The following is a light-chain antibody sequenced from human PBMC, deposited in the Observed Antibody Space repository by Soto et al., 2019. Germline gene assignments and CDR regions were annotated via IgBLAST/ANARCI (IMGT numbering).Light chain of an antibody. CDR1: QSVTSN. CDR3: QQYNDGPPWT. Sequence: EVVITQSPATLSVSPGERATLSCRASQSVTSNLAWYRQRPGQAPRLLIYDTFRRATGVPARFSGSGSGTEFTLTIRSLQSEDFAVYYCQQYNDGPPWTFGQGTKVDIK. V-gene: IGKV3-15*01. J-gene: IGKJ1*01. CDR2: DTF.